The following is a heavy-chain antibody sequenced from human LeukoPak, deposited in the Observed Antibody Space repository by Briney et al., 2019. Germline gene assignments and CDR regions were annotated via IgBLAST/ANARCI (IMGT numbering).Heavy chain of an antibody. CDR3: ARDGYCSGGSCYSSYFDY. Sequence: WAPVKVSCKASGGTFSSYAISWVRQAPGQGLEWMGGIIPIFGTANYAQKFRGRVTITADESTSTAYMELSSLRSEGTAVYYCARDGYCSGGSCYSSYFDYWGQGTLVTVSS. J-gene: IGHJ4*02. V-gene: IGHV1-69*13. CDR1: GGTFSSYA. CDR2: IIPIFGTA. D-gene: IGHD2-15*01.